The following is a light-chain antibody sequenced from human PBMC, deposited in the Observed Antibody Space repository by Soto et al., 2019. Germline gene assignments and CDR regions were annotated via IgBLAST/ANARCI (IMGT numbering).Light chain of an antibody. J-gene: IGLJ3*02. CDR1: SNDVGYYNY. CDR3: SSYTTAYTQV. CDR2: EVT. V-gene: IGLV2-14*01. Sequence: QSALSQPASVSGSPGQSITISCTGTSNDVGYYNYVSWYQQHPGQAPKLMISEVTTRPSGVSDRFSGSKSGNTASLTISRLQAEDEAHYYCSSYTTAYTQVFGGGPKVTVL.